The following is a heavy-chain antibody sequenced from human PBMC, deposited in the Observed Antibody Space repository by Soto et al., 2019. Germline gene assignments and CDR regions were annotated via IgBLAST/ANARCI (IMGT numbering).Heavy chain of an antibody. D-gene: IGHD5-12*01. CDR3: APELRRGRVYFGIDI. V-gene: IGHV4-30-2*01. Sequence: SETLSLTCAVSGVSISSGAYSWTWIRQPPGKGLEWIGYIYHNGSPYYNPSLKSRVSISLDRSKNQFSLMLSSVTAADTAVYFPAPELRRGRVYFGIDIWGPETTLAVSS. CDR2: IYHNGSP. J-gene: IGHJ6*02. CDR1: GVSISSGAYS.